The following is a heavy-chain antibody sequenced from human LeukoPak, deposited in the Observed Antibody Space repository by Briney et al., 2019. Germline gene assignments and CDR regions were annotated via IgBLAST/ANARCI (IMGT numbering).Heavy chain of an antibody. CDR2: INHSGST. V-gene: IGHV4-34*01. J-gene: IGHJ4*02. CDR1: GGSFSGYY. Sequence: SETLSLTCAVYGGSFSGYYWSWIRQPPGKGLGWIGEINHSGSTNYNPSLKSRVTISVDTSKNQFSLKLSSVTAADTAVYYCAREGSSSPLHYWGQGTLVTVSS. D-gene: IGHD6-6*01. CDR3: AREGSSSPLHY.